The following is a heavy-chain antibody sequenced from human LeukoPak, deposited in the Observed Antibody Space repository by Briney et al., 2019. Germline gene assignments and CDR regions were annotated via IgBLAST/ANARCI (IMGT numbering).Heavy chain of an antibody. CDR1: GFTFSSYS. J-gene: IGHJ4*02. Sequence: GGSLRLSCAASGFTFSSYSMNWVRQAPGKGLEWVSSISSSSYIYYADSVKGRFTISRDNAKNSLYLQMNSLRAEDTAVYYCAKSYNNPTVAIRVRGVIPYFDSWGQGSLVTVSS. V-gene: IGHV3-21*01. CDR2: ISSSSYI. D-gene: IGHD3-10*01. CDR3: AKSYNNPTVAIRVRGVIPYFDS.